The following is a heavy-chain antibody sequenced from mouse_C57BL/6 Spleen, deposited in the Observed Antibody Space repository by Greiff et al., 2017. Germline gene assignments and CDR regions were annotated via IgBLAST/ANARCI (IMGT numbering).Heavy chain of an antibody. CDR2: IHPNSGST. CDR1: GYTFTSYW. V-gene: IGHV1-64*01. Sequence: QVQLQQPGAELVKPGASVKLSCKASGYTFTSYWMHWVKQRPGQGLEWIGMIHPNSGSTNYNEKFKIKATLTVDKSSSTAYMQLSSLTSEDSAVYYCARGDYSNYVGFAYWGQGTLVTVSA. CDR3: ARGDYSNYVGFAY. J-gene: IGHJ3*01. D-gene: IGHD2-5*01.